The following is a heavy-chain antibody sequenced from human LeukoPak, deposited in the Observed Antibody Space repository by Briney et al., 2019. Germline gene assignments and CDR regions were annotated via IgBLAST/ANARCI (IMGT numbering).Heavy chain of an antibody. CDR3: ARHLSDYGGNKYYFDY. J-gene: IGHJ4*02. V-gene: IGHV5-51*01. Sequence: GESLKISCKGSGYSFTSYWIGWVRQMPGKGLEWMGIIYPGDSDTRYSPSFQGQVTISADKSISTAYLQWSSLKASDTAMYYRARHLSDYGGNKYYFDYWGQGTLVTVSS. CDR2: IYPGDSDT. D-gene: IGHD4-23*01. CDR1: GYSFTSYW.